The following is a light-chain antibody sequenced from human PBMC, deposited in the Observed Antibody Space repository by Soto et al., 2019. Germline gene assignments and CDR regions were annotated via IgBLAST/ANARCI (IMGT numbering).Light chain of an antibody. CDR3: SSYGASSTL. CDR1: SSDIGGYNY. CDR2: DVS. V-gene: IGLV2-14*03. J-gene: IGLJ3*02. Sequence: QSALTQPASVSGSPGQSITISCTGSSSDIGGYNYVSWYQHHPGKAPQLMIYDVSYRPSGISDRFSGSKSGNTASLTISGLQPKDEADYYCSSYGASSTLFGGGTKVTVL.